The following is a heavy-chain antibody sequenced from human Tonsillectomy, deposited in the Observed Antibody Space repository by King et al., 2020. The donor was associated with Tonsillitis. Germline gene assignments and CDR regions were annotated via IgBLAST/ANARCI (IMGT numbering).Heavy chain of an antibody. D-gene: IGHD3-16*01. CDR2: ISYDGSDK. CDR3: ARVRGGNYYYYYAMDV. V-gene: IGHV3-30-3*01. J-gene: IGHJ6*02. CDR1: GFTFSSHA. Sequence: QLVQSGGGVVQPGRSLRLSCAASGFTFSSHAMHWVRQAPGKGLEWVTVISYDGSDKYYADSVKGRFTISRDNSKNTLYLQMNSLRAEDTAVYYCARVRGGNYYYYYAMDVWGQGTTVTVSS.